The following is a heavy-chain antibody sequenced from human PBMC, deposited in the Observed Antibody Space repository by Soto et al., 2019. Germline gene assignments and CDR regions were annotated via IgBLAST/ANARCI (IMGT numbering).Heavy chain of an antibody. Sequence: QVQLQESGPGLVKPSETLSLTCTVSGGSISSYYWSWIRQPPGKGLEWIGYIYYSGSTNYNPSLKSRVTISVDTSKNQFSLKLSSVTAADTAVYYCARGVRWGGDAFDIWGQGTMVTVSS. V-gene: IGHV4-59*01. CDR1: GGSISSYY. CDR2: IYYSGST. D-gene: IGHD4-17*01. J-gene: IGHJ3*02. CDR3: ARGVRWGGDAFDI.